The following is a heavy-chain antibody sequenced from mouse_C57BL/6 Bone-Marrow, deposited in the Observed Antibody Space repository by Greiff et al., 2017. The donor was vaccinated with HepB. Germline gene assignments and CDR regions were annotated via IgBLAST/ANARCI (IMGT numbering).Heavy chain of an antibody. CDR2: IYPRSGNT. V-gene: IGHV1-81*01. CDR3: ARSGYYGSSWQYYFDY. J-gene: IGHJ2*01. Sequence: QVQLQQSGAELARPGASVKLSCKASGYTLTSYGISWVKQRTGQGLEWIGEIYPRSGNTYYNEKFKGKATLTADKSSSTAYMELRSLTSEDSAVYFCARSGYYGSSWQYYFDYWGQGTTLTVSS. D-gene: IGHD1-1*01. CDR1: GYTLTSYG.